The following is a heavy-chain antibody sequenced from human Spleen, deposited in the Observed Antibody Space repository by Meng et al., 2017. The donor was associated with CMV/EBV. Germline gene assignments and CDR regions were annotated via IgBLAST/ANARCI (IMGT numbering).Heavy chain of an antibody. CDR3: ARDRVQQQLVPWFDP. Sequence: GESLKISCAASGFTFSDYYMSWIRQAPGKGLEWVSYISSSGSTIYYADSVEGRFTISRDNAKNSLYLQMNSLRAEDTAVYYCARDRVQQQLVPWFDPWGQGTLVTVSS. V-gene: IGHV3-11*01. D-gene: IGHD6-13*01. CDR1: GFTFSDYY. CDR2: ISSSGSTI. J-gene: IGHJ5*02.